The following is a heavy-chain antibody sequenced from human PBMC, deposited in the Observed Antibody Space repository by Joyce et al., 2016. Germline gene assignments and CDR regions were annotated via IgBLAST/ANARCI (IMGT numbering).Heavy chain of an antibody. J-gene: IGHJ4*02. CDR1: TFSFSYFA. D-gene: IGHD3-22*01. V-gene: IGHV3-30-3*01. CDR3: ARIPGSSYYQPFDY. Sequence: QVQLVESGGGLVQPGRSLRLSCAGSTFSFSYFAMHWVRQAPGKGLEWVSCISSDGDIQHYADSLKGRFTISRDNSLNTLFLQMNRLRAEDTARYYCARIPGSSYYQPFDYWGQGTQVTVSS. CDR2: ISSDGDIQ.